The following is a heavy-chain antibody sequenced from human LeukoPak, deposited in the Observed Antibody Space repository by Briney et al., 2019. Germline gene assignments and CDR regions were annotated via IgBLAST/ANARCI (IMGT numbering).Heavy chain of an antibody. CDR3: ARGRKYYYDTSGYQYYFDY. J-gene: IGHJ4*02. D-gene: IGHD3-22*01. V-gene: IGHV4-4*07. CDR1: GGSMSNYY. Sequence: PSETLSLTCTVPGGSMSNYYWSWIRPPAGKGLEWIVRIYPSGSTNYNPSLKSRVTISVDKSKNQFSMKLSSVIVADTAVYYCARGRKYYYDTSGYQYYFDYWGQGTLVTVSS. CDR2: IYPSGST.